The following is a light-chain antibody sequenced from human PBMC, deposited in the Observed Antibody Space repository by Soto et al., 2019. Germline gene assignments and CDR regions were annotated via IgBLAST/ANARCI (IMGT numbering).Light chain of an antibody. Sequence: SALAQPPCASGSPGQSVTISCTGTSSDVGGYNYVSWYQQHPGKAPKLMIYEVSKRPSGVPDRFSGSKSGNAASLTVSGLQAEDEADYYCCLYAVTFYVFGTGTKGTAL. CDR2: EVS. CDR1: SSDVGGYNY. V-gene: IGLV2-8*01. J-gene: IGLJ1*01. CDR3: CLYAVTFYV.